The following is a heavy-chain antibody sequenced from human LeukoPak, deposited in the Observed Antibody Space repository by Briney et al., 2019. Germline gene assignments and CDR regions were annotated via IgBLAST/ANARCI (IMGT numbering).Heavy chain of an antibody. CDR2: TWYDGSNK. CDR3: ARAPPSAYTSPWFYFDY. Sequence: GGSLRLSCAASGFTFSTYGMHWVRQAPGKGLEWVAVTWYDGSNKYYADSVKGRFTISRDNSKNTLYLQMNSLRAEDTAVYYCARAPPSAYTSPWFYFDYWGQGTLVTVSS. V-gene: IGHV3-33*08. CDR1: GFTFSTYG. J-gene: IGHJ4*02. D-gene: IGHD6-6*01.